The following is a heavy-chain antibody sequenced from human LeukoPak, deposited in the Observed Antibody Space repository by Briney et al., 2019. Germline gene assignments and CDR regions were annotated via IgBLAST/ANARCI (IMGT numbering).Heavy chain of an antibody. J-gene: IGHJ4*02. CDR1: GFRFSDFS. V-gene: IGHV3-33*08. Sequence: GGSLRLSCAASGFRFSDFSMNWVRQAPGKGLEWVAFIWYDGSNKYYADSVKGRLTISRDNSKNTLFLQMNSLRAEDTAVYSCARGAHYDDSSGYEFDYWGQGTLVTVSS. D-gene: IGHD3-22*01. CDR2: IWYDGSNK. CDR3: ARGAHYDDSSGYEFDY.